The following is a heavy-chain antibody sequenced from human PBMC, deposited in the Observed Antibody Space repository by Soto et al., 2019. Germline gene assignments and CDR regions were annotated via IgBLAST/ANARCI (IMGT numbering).Heavy chain of an antibody. CDR3: ARDRETYGMDV. V-gene: IGHV1-8*01. Sequence: QVQLVQSGAEVKKPGASVKVSCKASGYTFTSYDVNWVRQATGQGLEWMGWMNPNSGNTAYAQKFQGRVTMTRDTSISTAYLELSSLRSEDTAVYYCARDRETYGMDVWGQGTTVTVSS. J-gene: IGHJ6*02. CDR2: MNPNSGNT. CDR1: GYTFTSYD.